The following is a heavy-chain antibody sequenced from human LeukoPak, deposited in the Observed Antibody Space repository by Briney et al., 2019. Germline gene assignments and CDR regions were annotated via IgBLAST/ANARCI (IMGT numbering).Heavy chain of an antibody. CDR2: INHSGST. D-gene: IGHD3-3*01. J-gene: IGHJ4*02. CDR3: ARGRFDFWSGYYLPFDY. Sequence: KPSETLSLTCAVYGGSFSGYYWSWIRQPPGKGLEWIGEINHSGSTNYNPSLKSRVTISVDTSKNQFSLKLSSVTAADTAVYYCARGRFDFWSGYYLPFDYWGQGTLVTVSS. V-gene: IGHV4-34*01. CDR1: GGSFSGYY.